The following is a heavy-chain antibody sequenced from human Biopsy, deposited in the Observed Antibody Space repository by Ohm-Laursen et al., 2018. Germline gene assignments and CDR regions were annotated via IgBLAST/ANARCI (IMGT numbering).Heavy chain of an antibody. CDR2: IFYRGST. Sequence: TLSLTCPVSGGSISNNNYYWGWIRQPPGKGLEWIGSIFYRGSTHYKPSLKSRVNISVDTSKNQFSLKLNSVTAAETAVYYCARDYDTSGYYYVSWGQGTLVTVSS. CDR3: ARDYDTSGYYYVS. V-gene: IGHV4-39*01. D-gene: IGHD3-22*01. J-gene: IGHJ5*02. CDR1: GGSISNNNYY.